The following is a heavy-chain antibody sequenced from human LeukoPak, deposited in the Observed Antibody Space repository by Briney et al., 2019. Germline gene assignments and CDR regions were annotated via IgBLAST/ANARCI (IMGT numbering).Heavy chain of an antibody. D-gene: IGHD3-9*01. CDR1: GFTFSNAW. CDR3: TTDQWYYDILTGYWDWFDP. J-gene: IGHJ5*02. V-gene: IGHV3-15*01. CDR2: IKSKTDGGTT. Sequence: GGSLRLSCAASGFTFSNAWMSWVRQAPGKGLEWVGRIKSKTDGGTTDYAAPVKGRFTISRDDSKNTLYLQMNSLKTEDTAVYYCTTDQWYYDILTGYWDWFDPWGQGTLVTVSS.